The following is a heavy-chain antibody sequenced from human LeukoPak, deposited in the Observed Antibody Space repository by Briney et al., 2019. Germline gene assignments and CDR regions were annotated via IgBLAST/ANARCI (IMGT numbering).Heavy chain of an antibody. Sequence: GASVKVSRKASGGTFSSYAISWVRQAPGQGLEWMGRIIPSLGIANYAQKFQGRVTITADKSTSTAYMELSSLRSEDTAVYYCARDRIEVATTYFDYWGQGTLVTVSS. CDR1: GGTFSSYA. D-gene: IGHD5-12*01. CDR2: IIPSLGIA. J-gene: IGHJ4*02. CDR3: ARDRIEVATTYFDY. V-gene: IGHV1-69*04.